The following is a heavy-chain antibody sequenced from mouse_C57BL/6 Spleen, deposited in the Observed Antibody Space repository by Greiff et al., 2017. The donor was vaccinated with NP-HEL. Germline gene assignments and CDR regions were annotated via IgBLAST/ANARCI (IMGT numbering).Heavy chain of an antibody. CDR2: IRLKSDNYAT. V-gene: IGHV6-3*01. CDR1: GSTFSNYW. CDR3: TIYYGNPFDY. Sequence: ESGGGLVQPGGSMKLSCVAPGSTFSNYWMNWVRQSPEKGLEWVDQIRLKSDNYATHYAESVKGRFTISRDDSKSSVYLQMINLRAEDTGIYYCTIYYGNPFDYWGQGTTLTVSS. J-gene: IGHJ2*01. D-gene: IGHD2-1*01.